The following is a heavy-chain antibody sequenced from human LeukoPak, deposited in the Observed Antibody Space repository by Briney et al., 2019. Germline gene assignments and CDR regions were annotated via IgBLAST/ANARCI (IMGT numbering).Heavy chain of an antibody. CDR3: ARGMGYYYDSSGEIDY. CDR1: GGSISSSSYY. V-gene: IGHV4-39*07. Sequence: SDTLSLTCTVSGGSISSSSYYWGWIRQPPGKGLEWIGSNYYSGSTYYNPSLKSRVTISVDTSKNQFSLKLSSVTAADTAVYYCARGMGYYYDSSGEIDYWGQGTLVTVSS. D-gene: IGHD3-22*01. J-gene: IGHJ4*02. CDR2: NYYSGST.